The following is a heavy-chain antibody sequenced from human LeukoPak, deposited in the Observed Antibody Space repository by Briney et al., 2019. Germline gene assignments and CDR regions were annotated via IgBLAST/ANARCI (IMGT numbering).Heavy chain of an antibody. CDR1: GFTFSDYG. Sequence: GGSLRLSCAASGFTFSDYGMSWVRQSPGKGLEWVSTIGGRDSTTYYADSVKGRFTISRENSKNTLYLQMNSLRAEDTAVYYCATSGGSYWSWGQGTLVTVSS. CDR2: IGGRDSTT. V-gene: IGHV3-23*01. D-gene: IGHD1-26*01. CDR3: ATSGGSYWS. J-gene: IGHJ5*02.